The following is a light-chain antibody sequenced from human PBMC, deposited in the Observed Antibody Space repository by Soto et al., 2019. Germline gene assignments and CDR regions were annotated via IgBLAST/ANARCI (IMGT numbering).Light chain of an antibody. CDR3: KSYAGSYSYV. CDR2: EVV. CDR1: NSDIGAYDS. J-gene: IGLJ1*01. V-gene: IGLV2-8*01. Sequence: QSVLTQPPSASGSPGQSVTISCTGTNSDIGAYDSVSWYQHHPGKAPRLIIYEVVQRPSGVPDRFSGSKSCNTAYLTVSGLQAAEEADYFCKSYAGSYSYVFGRGTKVTVL.